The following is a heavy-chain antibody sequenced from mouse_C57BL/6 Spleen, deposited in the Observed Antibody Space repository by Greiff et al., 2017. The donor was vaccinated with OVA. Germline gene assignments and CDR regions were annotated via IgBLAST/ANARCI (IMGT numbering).Heavy chain of an antibody. CDR1: GYTFTSYW. CDR3: ARITTQGLDY. J-gene: IGHJ2*01. D-gene: IGHD1-1*01. CDR2: IDPSDSET. Sequence: QVQLQQPGAELVRPGSSVKLSCKASGYTFTSYWMHWVKQRPIQGLEWIGNIDPSDSETHYNQKFKDKATLTVDKSSSTAYMQLSSLTSEDSAVYYCARITTQGLDYWGQGTTLTVSS. V-gene: IGHV1-52*01.